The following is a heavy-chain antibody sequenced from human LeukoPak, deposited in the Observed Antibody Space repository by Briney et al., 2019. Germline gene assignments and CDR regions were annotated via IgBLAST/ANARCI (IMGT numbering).Heavy chain of an antibody. D-gene: IGHD2-2*01. V-gene: IGHV3-23*01. J-gene: IGHJ4*02. CDR2: IIGGAGGT. Sequence: GGSPRLSCAASGFSFSSHGTSWVRQAPGKGLEWVSGIIGGAGGTYYADSVKGRFTISRDNAKNTLYLQMNSLRAEDTAVYYCAHGSMYQLDYWGQGTLVTVSS. CDR1: GFSFSSHG. CDR3: AHGSMYQLDY.